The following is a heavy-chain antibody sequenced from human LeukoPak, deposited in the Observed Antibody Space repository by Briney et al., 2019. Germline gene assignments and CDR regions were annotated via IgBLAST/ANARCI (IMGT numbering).Heavy chain of an antibody. J-gene: IGHJ6*02. D-gene: IGHD3-9*01. V-gene: IGHV1-69*01. CDR1: GGTFTSYA. CDR3: AREHYLTGYYTPYYYYGMDV. Sequence: SVKVSCKASGGTFTSYAISWVRQPPGQGLEWMGGIIPIFGTANYAQKFQGRVTITADESTSTAYMELSSLRSEDTAVYYCAREHYLTGYYTPYYYYGMDVWGQGTTVTVSS. CDR2: IIPIFGTA.